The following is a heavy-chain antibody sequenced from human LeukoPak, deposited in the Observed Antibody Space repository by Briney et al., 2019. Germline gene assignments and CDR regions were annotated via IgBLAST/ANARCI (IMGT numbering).Heavy chain of an antibody. D-gene: IGHD1-26*01. CDR2: IYTSGST. Sequence: SETLSLTCTVSGGSISSISYYWSWIRQPAGKGLEWIGRIYTSGSTNYNPSLKSRVTISVDTSKNQFSLKLTSVTAADTAVYYCARETGSYYIPRFDYWGQGTLVTVSS. CDR1: GGSISSISYY. CDR3: ARETGSYYIPRFDY. V-gene: IGHV4-61*02. J-gene: IGHJ4*02.